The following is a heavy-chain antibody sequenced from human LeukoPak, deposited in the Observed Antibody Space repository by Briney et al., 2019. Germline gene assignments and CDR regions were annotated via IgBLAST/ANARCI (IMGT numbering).Heavy chain of an antibody. CDR1: GFTFSYYW. V-gene: IGHV3-33*08. Sequence: GRSLTLSCAASGFTFSYYWMHWVRQDPGNGLEWVAVIWYDGSNQYYADSVKGRFTISRDNSKNTLYLQMNSLRAEDTAVYYCARDRVAGWFDPWGQGTLVTVSS. CDR3: ARDRVAGWFDP. CDR2: IWYDGSNQ. J-gene: IGHJ5*02. D-gene: IGHD6-19*01.